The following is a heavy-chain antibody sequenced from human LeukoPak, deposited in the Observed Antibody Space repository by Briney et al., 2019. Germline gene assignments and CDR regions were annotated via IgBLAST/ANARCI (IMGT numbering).Heavy chain of an antibody. CDR3: AXXGRGDSSSSVWFDP. CDR1: GGSSSGYY. V-gene: IGHV4-34*01. J-gene: IGHJ5*02. CDR2: INHSGST. Sequence: SETLSLTCAVSGGSSSGYYWSWIRQPPGKGLEWIGEINHSGSTNYNPSLKSRVTISVDTSKNQFSLKLSSVTAADTAVYYCAXXGRGDSSSSVWFDPWGQGTLVTVSS. D-gene: IGHD6-13*01.